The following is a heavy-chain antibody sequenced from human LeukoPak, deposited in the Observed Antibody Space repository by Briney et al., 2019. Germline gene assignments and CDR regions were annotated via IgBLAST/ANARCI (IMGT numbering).Heavy chain of an antibody. CDR3: AIAVNTYYYDCSGYHFDY. Sequence: PGGSLRLSCAASGFTFSDYYMSWIRQAPGKGLEWVSYISSSGSTIYYADSVKGRFTISRDNAKNSLYLQMNSLRAEDTAVYYCAIAVNTYYYDCSGYHFDYWGQGTLVTVSS. D-gene: IGHD3-22*01. CDR2: ISSSGSTI. J-gene: IGHJ4*02. V-gene: IGHV3-11*01. CDR1: GFTFSDYY.